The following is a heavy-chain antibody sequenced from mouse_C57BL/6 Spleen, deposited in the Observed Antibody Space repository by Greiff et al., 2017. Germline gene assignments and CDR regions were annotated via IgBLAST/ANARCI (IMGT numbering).Heavy chain of an antibody. V-gene: IGHV5-17*01. D-gene: IGHD1-1*01. Sequence: EVKVVESGGGLVKPGGSLKLSCAASGFTFSDYGMHWVRQAPEKGLEWVAYISSGSSTIYYADTVKGRFTISRDNAKNTLFLQMTSLRSEDTAMXYCARRGTTVVATPYYFDYWGQGTTLTVSS. CDR2: ISSGSSTI. CDR1: GFTFSDYG. J-gene: IGHJ2*01. CDR3: ARRGTTVVATPYYFDY.